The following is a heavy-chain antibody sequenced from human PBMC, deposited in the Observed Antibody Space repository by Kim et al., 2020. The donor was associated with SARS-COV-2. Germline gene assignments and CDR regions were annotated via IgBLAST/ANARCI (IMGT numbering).Heavy chain of an antibody. CDR2: ISSDGNNK. V-gene: IGHV3-30*18. Sequence: GGSLRLSCVASGFTLSIYAMHWVRQAPGKGLEWVAVISSDGNNKYYTDSVRGRFAISRDTSRNTLYLQINGLKAEDTAVYYCAKSSVAVPGGTHFYNYGLDVWGQGTTVTVSS. J-gene: IGHJ6*02. D-gene: IGHD6-19*01. CDR3: AKSSVAVPGGTHFYNYGLDV. CDR1: GFTLSIYA.